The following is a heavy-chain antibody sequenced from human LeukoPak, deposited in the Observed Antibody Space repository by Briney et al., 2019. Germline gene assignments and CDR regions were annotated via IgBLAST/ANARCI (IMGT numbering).Heavy chain of an antibody. CDR2: IYPSDSDT. J-gene: IGHJ3*02. CDR3: ATSFDTSGSDAFDI. CDR1: GYSFTSYW. D-gene: IGHD3-22*01. V-gene: IGHV5-51*01. Sequence: GESLKISCKGSGYSFTSYWIGWVRPMPGKGLEWMGIIYPSDSDTQYSPSFQGQVTFSADKSFSTAYLQWSSLKASDTAIYYCATSFDTSGSDAFDIWGQGTMVTVSS.